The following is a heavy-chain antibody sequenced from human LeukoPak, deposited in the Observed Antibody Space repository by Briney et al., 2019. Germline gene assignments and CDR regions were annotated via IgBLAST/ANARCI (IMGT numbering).Heavy chain of an antibody. V-gene: IGHV1-2*02. CDR3: ARVLATSDYYMDV. Sequence: ASVKVFCKASGYTFTGYYMHWVRQAPGQGLEWMGWINPNSGGTNYAQKFQGRVTMTRDTSISTAYMELSRLRSDDTAVYYCARVLATSDYYMDVWGKGTTVTVSS. CDR2: INPNSGGT. CDR1: GYTFTGYY. D-gene: IGHD2/OR15-2a*01. J-gene: IGHJ6*03.